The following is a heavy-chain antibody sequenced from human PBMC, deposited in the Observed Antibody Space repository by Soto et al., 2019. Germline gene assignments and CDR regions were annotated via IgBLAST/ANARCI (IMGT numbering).Heavy chain of an antibody. V-gene: IGHV4-4*02. CDR2: IYHSGST. D-gene: IGHD6-19*01. CDR1: SGFISSSNW. Sequence: QVQLQESGPGLVKPSGTLSLTCVVSSGFISSSNWWSWVRQAPGKGLEWIGEIYHSGSTNCNPALKGQVTISVDKSKNQFSLELSSVTAADTAVYYCASKGQWVVFDYWGQGTLVTVSS. J-gene: IGHJ4*02. CDR3: ASKGQWVVFDY.